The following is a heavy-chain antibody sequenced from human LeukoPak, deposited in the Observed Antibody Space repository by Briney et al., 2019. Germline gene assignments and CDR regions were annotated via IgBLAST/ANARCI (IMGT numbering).Heavy chain of an antibody. CDR3: ARSSSGWPLYFDC. D-gene: IGHD6-19*01. V-gene: IGHV1-2*02. J-gene: IGHJ4*02. CDR2: INPKSGGT. Sequence: ASVKVSCKASGYTFTDYNLHWVRQAPGEGVEWMGWINPKSGGTKFAQKHQGGVTMTADTSIDTAYLELSNLKSDDTAIYYCARSSSGWPLYFDCWGQGTMVTVSS. CDR1: GYTFTDYN.